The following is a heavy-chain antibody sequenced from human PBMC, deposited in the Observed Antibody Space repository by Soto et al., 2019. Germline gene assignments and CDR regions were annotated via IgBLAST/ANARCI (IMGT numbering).Heavy chain of an antibody. Sequence: GGSLRLSCAASGFTFSSYVMHWVRQAPGKGLVWVSRVNSDGSTTNYADSVKGRFTISRDNAKNTLFLQMNSLRVEDTAVYYCARGKYYDVSTGYSTFDPWGQGVPVTVSS. CDR1: GFTFSSYV. CDR2: VNSDGSTT. J-gene: IGHJ5*02. CDR3: ARGKYYDVSTGYSTFDP. V-gene: IGHV3-74*01. D-gene: IGHD3-9*01.